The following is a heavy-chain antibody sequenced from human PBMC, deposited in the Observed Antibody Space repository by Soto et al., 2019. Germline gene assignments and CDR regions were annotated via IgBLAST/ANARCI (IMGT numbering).Heavy chain of an antibody. V-gene: IGHV4-30-2*01. Sequence: QLQLQESGSGLVKPSQTLSLTCAVSGGSISSGGYSWSWIRQPPGKGLEWIGYIYHSGSTYYNPSLKSRVTTSVDRFKNQFSLKLGSATGADTAVYCCARVPGLTCHGSESDIADFFDIWGQGTMVTVSS. CDR1: GGSISSGGYS. J-gene: IGHJ3*02. CDR3: ARVPGLTCHGSESDIADFFDI. D-gene: IGHD3-10*01. CDR2: IYHSGST.